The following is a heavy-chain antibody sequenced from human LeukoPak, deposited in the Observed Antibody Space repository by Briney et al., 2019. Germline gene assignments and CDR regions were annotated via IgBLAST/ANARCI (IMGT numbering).Heavy chain of an antibody. Sequence: GGSLRLSCAASGFTFSSYWMSWVRQAPGKGLEWVANINKDGGEKYYVDSVKGRFTISRDNAKNSLYLQMNSPRADDTAVYYCVKDSPPRYSGSPPAYWGQGTLVTVSS. D-gene: IGHD1-26*01. V-gene: IGHV3-7*03. CDR1: GFTFSSYW. J-gene: IGHJ4*02. CDR3: VKDSPPRYSGSPPAY. CDR2: INKDGGEK.